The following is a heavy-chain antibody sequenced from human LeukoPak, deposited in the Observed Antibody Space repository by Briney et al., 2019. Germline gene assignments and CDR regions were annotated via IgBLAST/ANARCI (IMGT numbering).Heavy chain of an antibody. CDR2: IKHSGGT. Sequence: SETLSLTCVVHGGSLSGSFWNWIRQPPGKGLEWIGEIKHSGGTNYNVSLKSRLTMSLDTSKNQFSLKLTSVSAADTAVYYCAREFRNWFDPWGQGTLVTVSA. V-gene: IGHV4-34*01. CDR3: AREFRNWFDP. J-gene: IGHJ5*02. CDR1: GGSLSGSF.